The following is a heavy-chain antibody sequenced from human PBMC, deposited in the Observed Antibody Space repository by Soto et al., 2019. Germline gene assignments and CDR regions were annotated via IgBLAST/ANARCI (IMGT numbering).Heavy chain of an antibody. CDR1: GYTFTSYG. CDR2: MNPNSGNT. CDR3: ARPYYYDSSGSSMDV. V-gene: IGHV1-8*02. Sequence: ASVKVSCKASGYTFTSYGISWVRQATGQGLEWMGWMNPNSGNTGYAQKFQGRVTMTRNTSISTAYMELSSLRSEDTAVYYCARPYYYDSSGSSMDVWGQGTTVTVSS. J-gene: IGHJ6*02. D-gene: IGHD3-22*01.